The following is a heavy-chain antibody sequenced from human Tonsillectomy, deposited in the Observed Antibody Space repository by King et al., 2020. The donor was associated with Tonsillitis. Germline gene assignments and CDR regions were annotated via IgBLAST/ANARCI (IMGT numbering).Heavy chain of an antibody. J-gene: IGHJ4*02. CDR3: ASRTLRHYRSRWYPFDY. D-gene: IGHD6-13*01. CDR1: CGSISSSSYY. CDR2: IYYSGST. Sequence: QLQESGPGLVKPSETLSLTCTVSCGSISSSSYYWGWIRQPPGEGLEWIGSIYYSGSTYYNQTLKSRVTISVDTSKNQFSLELSSVTAADTAVYYCASRTLRHYRSRWYPFDYWGQGTLVTVSS. V-gene: IGHV4-39*07.